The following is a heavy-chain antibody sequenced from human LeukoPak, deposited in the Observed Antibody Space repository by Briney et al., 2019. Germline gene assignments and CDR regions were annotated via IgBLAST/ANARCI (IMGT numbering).Heavy chain of an antibody. CDR2: IYYSGST. J-gene: IGHJ6*02. CDR3: ASSEPVCYDSSGESHYYGMDV. D-gene: IGHD3-22*01. Sequence: PSETLSLTCTVSGGSISSYYWSWIRQPPGKGLEWIGYIYYSGSTNYNPSLKSRVTISVDTSKNQFSLKLSSVTATDTAAYYCASSEPVCYDSSGESHYYGMDVWGQGTTVTVSS. CDR1: GGSISSYY. V-gene: IGHV4-59*01.